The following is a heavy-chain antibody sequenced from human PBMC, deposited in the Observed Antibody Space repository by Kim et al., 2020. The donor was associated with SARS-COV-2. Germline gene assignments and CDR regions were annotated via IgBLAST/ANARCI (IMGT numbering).Heavy chain of an antibody. CDR3: ARDYRQQYYYGIDV. J-gene: IGHJ6*02. D-gene: IGHD4-4*01. V-gene: IGHV4-59*13. CDR2: ILYNGNA. CDR1: GGSIDGFH. Sequence: SETLSLTCNVSGGSIDGFHWSWIRQPPGKGLEWIGYILYNGNANYNPSLRSRVSISVDTAKNRFSLTMSSVTAADTAVYFCARDYRQQYYYGIDVWGQGTTVIVSS.